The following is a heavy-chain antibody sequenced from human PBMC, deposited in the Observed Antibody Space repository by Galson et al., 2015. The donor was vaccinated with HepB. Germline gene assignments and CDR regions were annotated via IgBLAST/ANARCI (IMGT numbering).Heavy chain of an antibody. CDR3: ARVGIAAAGTYYALDI. J-gene: IGHJ3*02. CDR2: IIPIFGTS. D-gene: IGHD6-13*01. CDR1: GGTFSSYG. V-gene: IGHV1-69*06. Sequence: SVKVSCKASGGTFSSYGISWARQAPGQGLEWMGGIIPIFGTSNYARKFQGRVTITADKSTSTAYVELSSLRSEDTAVYYCARVGIAAAGTYYALDIWGPGTTVTVSS.